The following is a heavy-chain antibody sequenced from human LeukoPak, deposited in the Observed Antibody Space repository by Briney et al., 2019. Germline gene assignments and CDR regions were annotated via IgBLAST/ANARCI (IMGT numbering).Heavy chain of an antibody. CDR2: ISSSSSYR. Sequence: GGSLRLSCAASGFTFSRYSMNGVRQAPGKGLEWVSSISSSSSYRYYADSVKGRFTISRDNAKNSLYLQMNSLRAEDTAVYFCARAGNFGGDCYSGDDFDIWGQGTMVTVSS. CDR3: ARAGNFGGDCYSGDDFDI. J-gene: IGHJ3*02. V-gene: IGHV3-21*01. D-gene: IGHD2-21*02. CDR1: GFTFSRYS.